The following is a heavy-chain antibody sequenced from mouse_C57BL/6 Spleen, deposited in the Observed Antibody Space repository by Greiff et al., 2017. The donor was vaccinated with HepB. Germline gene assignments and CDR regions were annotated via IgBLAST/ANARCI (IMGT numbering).Heavy chain of an antibody. J-gene: IGHJ4*01. D-gene: IGHD1-1*01. CDR1: GYTFTSYW. CDR2: IDPNSGGT. V-gene: IGHV1-72*01. Sequence: VQLQQPGAELVKPGASVKLSCKASGYTFTSYWMHWVKQRPGRGLEWIGRIDPNSGGTKYNEKFKSKATLTVDKPSSTAYMQLSSLTSEDSAVEYGARYQPVVADYYAMDYWGQGTSVTVSS. CDR3: ARYQPVVADYYAMDY.